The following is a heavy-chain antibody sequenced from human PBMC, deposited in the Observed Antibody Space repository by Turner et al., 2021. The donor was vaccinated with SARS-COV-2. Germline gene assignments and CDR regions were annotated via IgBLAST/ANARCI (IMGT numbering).Heavy chain of an antibody. CDR3: ARAVVAATLHDAFDM. CDR2: MYYSGST. J-gene: IGHJ3*02. CDR1: CCSISSGGHY. Sequence: QVPLQESGPALVQPSQPLSLTFTVPCCSISSGGHYWSWIRQHPGKGLEWIGYMYYSGSTYYNPSLKSRVTISEDTSQNQFSLKLSSVTAADTAVYYCARAVVAATLHDAFDMWGQGTVVTVSS. V-gene: IGHV4-31*03. D-gene: IGHD2-15*01.